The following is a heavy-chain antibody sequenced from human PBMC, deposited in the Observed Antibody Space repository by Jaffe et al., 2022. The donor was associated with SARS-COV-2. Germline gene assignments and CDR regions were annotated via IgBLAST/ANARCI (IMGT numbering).Heavy chain of an antibody. CDR2: ISYDGSNK. Sequence: QVQLVESGGGVVQPGRSLRLSCAASGFTFSSYAMHWVRQAPGKGLEWVAVISYDGSNKYYADSVKGRFTISRDNSKNTLYLQMNSLRAEDTAVYYCARAAGIPDYWGQGTLVTVSS. CDR3: ARAAGIPDY. CDR1: GFTFSSYA. V-gene: IGHV3-30-3*01. J-gene: IGHJ4*02. D-gene: IGHD6-13*01.